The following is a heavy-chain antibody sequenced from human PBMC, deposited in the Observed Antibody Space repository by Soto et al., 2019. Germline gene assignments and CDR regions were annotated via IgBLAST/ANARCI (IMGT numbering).Heavy chain of an antibody. CDR1: GFTFSSYD. CDR2: IGTAGDT. CDR3: ARGRHHQGMDV. D-gene: IGHD2-2*01. J-gene: IGHJ6*02. V-gene: IGHV3-13*01. Sequence: PGGSLTLSCAASGFTFSSYDMHWVRQATGKGLEWVSAIGTAGDTYYPGSVKGRFTISRENAKNSLYLQMNSLRAGDTAVYYCARGRHHQGMDVWGQGTTVTVS.